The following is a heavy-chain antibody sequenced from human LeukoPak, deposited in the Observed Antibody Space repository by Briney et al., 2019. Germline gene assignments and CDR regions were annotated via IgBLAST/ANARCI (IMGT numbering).Heavy chain of an antibody. CDR1: GFTLSSYG. J-gene: IGHJ4*02. V-gene: IGHV3-30*18. D-gene: IGHD5-24*01. CDR3: AKERRWQQRYFGS. Sequence: GGSLRLSCAASGFTLSSYGVQWARHARGKGLEWVDRTSYDGTDTYHADSVKGRLPISRHNTKNTLTLQMNSLRPEDTSVYYCAKERRWQQRYFGSWGQRTLLTLPS. CDR2: TSYDGTDT.